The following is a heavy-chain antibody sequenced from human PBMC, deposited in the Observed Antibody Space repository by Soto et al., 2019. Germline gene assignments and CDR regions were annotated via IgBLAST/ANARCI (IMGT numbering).Heavy chain of an antibody. CDR1: AFTFSTHA. CDR3: AKDRMDHNSVWDPFDF. J-gene: IGHJ3*01. Sequence: PGGSLIPSCAASAFTFSTHAMTWVRQAPGRGLESVSGIGLGNDDTADAHSAKGRFIISRDNSKYTLSLQLNGLRAEDTAVYYCAKDRMDHNSVWDPFDFWGQGTTVTVSS. CDR2: IGLGNDDT. V-gene: IGHV3-23*01. D-gene: IGHD2-15*01.